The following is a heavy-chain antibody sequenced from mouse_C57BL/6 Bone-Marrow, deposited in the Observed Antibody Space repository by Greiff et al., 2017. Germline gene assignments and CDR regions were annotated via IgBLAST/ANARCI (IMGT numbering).Heavy chain of an antibody. J-gene: IGHJ4*01. Sequence: VQRVESGAELARPGASVKLSCKASGYTFTSYGISWVKQRTGQGLEWIGEIYPRSGNTYYNEKFKGKATLTADKSSSTAYMELRSLTSEDSAVYFCALSFFYGSSPYYAMDYWGQGTSVTVSS. D-gene: IGHD1-1*01. V-gene: IGHV1-81*01. CDR3: ALSFFYGSSPYYAMDY. CDR2: IYPRSGNT. CDR1: GYTFTSYG.